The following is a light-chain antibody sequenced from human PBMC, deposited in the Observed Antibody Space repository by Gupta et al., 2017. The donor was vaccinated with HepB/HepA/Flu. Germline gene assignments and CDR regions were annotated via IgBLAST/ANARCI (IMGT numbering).Light chain of an antibody. Sequence: SSVLTQPPAASVAPGQTARSTCGGNNIGSKSVHWYQQKPGQAPVKVVYDDSDRPSEIPDRFSGSNSGNTATLIISRVEAGDEADYYCQVWDESSDYVFGTGTKVTVL. CDR1: NIGSKS. CDR2: DDS. V-gene: IGLV3-21*02. CDR3: QVWDESSDYV. J-gene: IGLJ1*01.